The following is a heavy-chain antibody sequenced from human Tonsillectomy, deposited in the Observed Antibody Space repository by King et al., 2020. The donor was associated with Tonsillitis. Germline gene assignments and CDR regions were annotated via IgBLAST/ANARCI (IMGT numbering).Heavy chain of an antibody. CDR3: ARDRGSGGYHFPIYHYYYMDV. CDR2: ISYDGNNE. Sequence: QVQLVESGGGVVQPGRSLRLSCAASGFTFSNYAMHWVRQAPGKGLEWVAGISYDGNNEYYTNSVKGRSTISRDNSKNTLYLQMNSLSVDDTAVYYCARDRGSGGYHFPIYHYYYMDVWGKGTTVTVSS. J-gene: IGHJ6*03. V-gene: IGHV3-30-3*01. CDR1: GFTFSNYA. D-gene: IGHD3-22*01.